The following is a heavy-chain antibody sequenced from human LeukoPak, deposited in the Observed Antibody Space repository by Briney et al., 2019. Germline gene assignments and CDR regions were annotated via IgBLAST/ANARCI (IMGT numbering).Heavy chain of an antibody. J-gene: IGHJ4*02. CDR2: IYSGGST. Sequence: GGSLRLSCAASGFTVSSNYMSWVRQAPGKGLEWVSVIYSGGSTDYADSVKGRFTISRDNSKNTLYLQMNSLRAEDTAVYYCAKGPRGYCSGGSCPIDYWGQGSLVTVSS. CDR3: AKGPRGYCSGGSCPIDY. D-gene: IGHD2-15*01. V-gene: IGHV3-53*01. CDR1: GFTVSSNY.